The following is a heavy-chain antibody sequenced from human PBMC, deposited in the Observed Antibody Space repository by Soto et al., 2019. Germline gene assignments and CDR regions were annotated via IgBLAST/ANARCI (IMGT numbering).Heavy chain of an antibody. V-gene: IGHV4-30-2*01. CDR3: ARWNPDDYGDYGYYFDY. CDR2: IYHSGST. CDR1: GGSISSGGCS. D-gene: IGHD4-17*01. Sequence: QLQLQESGSGLVKPSQTLSLTCAVSGGSISSGGCSWSWIRQPPGKGLEWLGYIYHSGSTYYNPSLKSRVTISVDRSKNQLSLKLSSVTAADTAVYYCARWNPDDYGDYGYYFDYCGQGTLVTVSS. J-gene: IGHJ4*02.